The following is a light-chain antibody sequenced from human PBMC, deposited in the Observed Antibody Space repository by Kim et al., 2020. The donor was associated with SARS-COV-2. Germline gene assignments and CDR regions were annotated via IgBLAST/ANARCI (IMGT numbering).Light chain of an antibody. J-gene: IGLJ2*01. V-gene: IGLV3-21*04. CDR2: YDS. CDR1: SIGSKS. Sequence: SYELTQPPAVSVAPGKTARITCGGISIGSKSVHWYQQKPGQAPVLVISYDSDRPSGIPERFSGSNSGNTATLTISRVEAGDEADYYCQVWDSSSDHRVVFGGGTKLTVL. CDR3: QVWDSSSDHRVV.